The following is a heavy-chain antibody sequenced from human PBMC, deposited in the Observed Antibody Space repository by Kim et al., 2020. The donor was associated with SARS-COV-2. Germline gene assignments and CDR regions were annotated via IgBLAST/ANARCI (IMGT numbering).Heavy chain of an antibody. J-gene: IGHJ6*02. V-gene: IGHV4-31*03. D-gene: IGHD6-6*01. Sequence: SETLSLTCNVSGDSISSGANYWSWIRQHPGKGLEWIGYIHYSGSSYYNPSLKSRVTLSVDTSKNQFSLRLSSVTAADTAVYYCAREDRLVLYSAMDAGG. CDR3: AREDRLVLYSAMDA. CDR1: GDSISSGANY. CDR2: IHYSGSS.